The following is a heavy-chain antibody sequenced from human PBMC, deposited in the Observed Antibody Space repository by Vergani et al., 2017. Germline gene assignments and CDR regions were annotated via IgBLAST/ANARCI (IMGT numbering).Heavy chain of an antibody. CDR1: GRSISSGSIY. CDR3: SRDVVAEARAGFDY. J-gene: IGHJ4*02. D-gene: IGHD2-21*01. V-gene: IGHV4-61*02. CDR2: IYTTGST. Sequence: QVQLQESGPGLVRPSQTLSLTCTVPGRSISSGSIYWSWIRQPAGKGLEWIGRIYTTGSTNYNPSLKSRVTISADTSKNQVSLRLTSVTAADTAVYYCSRDVVAEARAGFDYWGQGTLVTVSS.